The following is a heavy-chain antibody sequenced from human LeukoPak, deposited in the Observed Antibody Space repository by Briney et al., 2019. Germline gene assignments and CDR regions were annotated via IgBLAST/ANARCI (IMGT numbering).Heavy chain of an antibody. J-gene: IGHJ4*02. D-gene: IGHD6-6*01. Sequence: SETLSLTCAVYGGSFSGYYWSWIRQPAGKGLEWIGRIYTSGSTNYNPSLKSRVTMSVDASKNQFSLKLSSVTAADTAVYYCASTSSSSSVDYWGQGTLVTVSS. CDR3: ASTSSSSSVDY. V-gene: IGHV4-59*10. CDR2: IYTSGST. CDR1: GGSFSGYY.